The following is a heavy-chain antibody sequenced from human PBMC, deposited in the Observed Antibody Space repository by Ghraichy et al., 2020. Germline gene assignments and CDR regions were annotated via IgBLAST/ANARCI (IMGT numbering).Heavy chain of an antibody. V-gene: IGHV3-48*02. D-gene: IGHD3-10*01. Sequence: GGSLRLSCAASGFTFSSYSMNWVRQAPGKGLEWVSYISSSSSTIYYADSVKGRFTISRDNAKNSLYLQMNSLRDEDTAVYYCARVDQYGFGELLYYYYYGMDVWGQGTTVTVSS. CDR2: ISSSSSTI. CDR1: GFTFSSYS. CDR3: ARVDQYGFGELLYYYYYGMDV. J-gene: IGHJ6*02.